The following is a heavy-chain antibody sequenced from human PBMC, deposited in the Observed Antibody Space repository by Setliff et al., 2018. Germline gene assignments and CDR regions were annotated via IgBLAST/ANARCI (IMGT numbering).Heavy chain of an antibody. V-gene: IGHV4-30-4*08. CDR3: ARAHTWSLPNDNSGYPGWFDP. CDR1: GASLNSGTYY. CDR2: IYYSGST. Sequence: PSETLSLTCTVSGASLNSGTYYWSWIRQHPGKGLEWIGYIYYSGSTYYNPSLKSRVTISVDTSKNHVSLKLSSVTAADTAVYYCARAHTWSLPNDNSGYPGWFDPWGQGTLVTVSS. D-gene: IGHD3-22*01. J-gene: IGHJ5*02.